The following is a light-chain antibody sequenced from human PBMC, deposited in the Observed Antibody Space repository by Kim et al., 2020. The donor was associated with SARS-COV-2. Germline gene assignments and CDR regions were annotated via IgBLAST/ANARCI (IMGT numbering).Light chain of an antibody. CDR3: QSYDNSLSGYV. CDR2: GST. Sequence: RVTIYCTGSSSNIGAGYDVHWYQQFPGTAPKLLIYGSTSRPSGVPDRFSGSKSGTSASLAITGLQAEDEADYFCQSYDNSLSGYVFATGTKVTVL. V-gene: IGLV1-40*01. CDR1: SSNIGAGYD. J-gene: IGLJ1*01.